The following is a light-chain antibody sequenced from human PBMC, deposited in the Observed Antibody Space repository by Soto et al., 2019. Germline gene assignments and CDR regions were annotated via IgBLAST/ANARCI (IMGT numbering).Light chain of an antibody. CDR1: SSNIGNNY. V-gene: IGLV1-51*01. J-gene: IGLJ1*01. CDR2: DND. Sequence: QSVLTQPPSVSAAPGQKVTISCSGSSSNIGNNYVSWYQQFPGTAPKLLIYDNDKRPSGIPDRFSGSKSGTSATLGITGLQTGDEADYYCGTWDSSMSAVFGTGTKVTVL. CDR3: GTWDSSMSAV.